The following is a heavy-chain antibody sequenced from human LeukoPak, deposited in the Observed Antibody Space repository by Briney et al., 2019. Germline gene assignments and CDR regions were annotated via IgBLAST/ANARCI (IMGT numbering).Heavy chain of an antibody. Sequence: GGSLRLSCAASGFTFSSYAMHWVRQAPGKGLEWVAVISYDGSNKYYADSVKGRFTISRDNSKNTLYLQMNSLRAKDTAVYYCARDPPYSSGWYAAFDIWGQGTMVTVSS. CDR2: ISYDGSNK. CDR1: GFTFSSYA. CDR3: ARDPPYSSGWYAAFDI. D-gene: IGHD6-19*01. V-gene: IGHV3-30-3*01. J-gene: IGHJ3*02.